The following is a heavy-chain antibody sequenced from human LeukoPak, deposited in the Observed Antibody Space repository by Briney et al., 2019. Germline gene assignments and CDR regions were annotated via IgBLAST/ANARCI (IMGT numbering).Heavy chain of an antibody. CDR2: IYPGDSDT. D-gene: IGHD3-22*01. CDR1: GYSFTSYW. CDR3: ARQRVRRDYYDSSGYYCDY. V-gene: IGHV5-51*01. Sequence: GESLKISCKGSGYSFTSYWIGWVRQMPGKGLEWMGIIYPGDSDTRYSPSFQGQVTISADKSISTAYLQWSSLKASDTAMYYCARQRVRRDYYDSSGYYCDYWGQGTLVTVSS. J-gene: IGHJ4*02.